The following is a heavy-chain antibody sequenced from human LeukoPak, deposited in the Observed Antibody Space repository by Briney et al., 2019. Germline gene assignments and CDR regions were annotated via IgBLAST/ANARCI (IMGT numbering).Heavy chain of an antibody. Sequence: VASVKVSCKASGYTFTSYAMHWVRQAPGQRLEWMGWINAGNGNTKYSQKFQGRVTITRDTSASTAYMELSSLRSEDTAVYYCARSIYYDSSGYYYSYYYYGMDVWGQGTTVTVSS. CDR1: GYTFTSYA. V-gene: IGHV1-3*01. J-gene: IGHJ6*02. D-gene: IGHD3-22*01. CDR3: ARSIYYDSSGYYYSYYYYGMDV. CDR2: INAGNGNT.